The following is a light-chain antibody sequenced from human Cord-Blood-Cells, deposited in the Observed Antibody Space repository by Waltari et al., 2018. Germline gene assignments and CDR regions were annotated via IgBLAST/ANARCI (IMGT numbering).Light chain of an antibody. Sequence: DIQMTQSPSSLSESVGDRATITCQASQDISNYLNWYQQKPGKAPKLLIYDASNLETGVPSRFSGSGSGTDFTFTISSLQPEDIATYYCQQYDNLPYTFGQGTKLEIK. CDR3: QQYDNLPYT. CDR1: QDISNY. CDR2: DAS. J-gene: IGKJ2*01. V-gene: IGKV1-33*01.